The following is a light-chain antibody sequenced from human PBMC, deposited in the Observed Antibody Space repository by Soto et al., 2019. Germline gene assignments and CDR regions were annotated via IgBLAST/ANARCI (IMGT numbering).Light chain of an antibody. J-gene: IGLJ2*01. CDR2: DVS. Sequence: QSALTQPASVSGSPGQSITISCTGTSSDVGGYNYVYWYQHHPGKAPKLMIYDVSSRPSGVSNRFSGSKSGNTASLIISGLETDEDAYYYCSSYTSSGTRVFGGGTKLTVL. V-gene: IGLV2-14*01. CDR1: SSDVGGYNY. CDR3: SSYTSSGTRV.